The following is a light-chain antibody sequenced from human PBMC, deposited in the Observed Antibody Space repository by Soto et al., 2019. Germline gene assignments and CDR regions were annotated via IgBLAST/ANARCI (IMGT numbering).Light chain of an antibody. CDR3: QQYGSSPWT. J-gene: IGKJ1*01. Sequence: EIVMTQSPATLSVSPGQIASISCRASQSVSSNLAWYQQKPGQAPRLLIYGASTRATGVPDRFSGSGSGTDFTLTISRLEPEDFAVYYCQQYGSSPWTFGQGTKVDIK. V-gene: IGKV3-20*01. CDR2: GAS. CDR1: QSVSSN.